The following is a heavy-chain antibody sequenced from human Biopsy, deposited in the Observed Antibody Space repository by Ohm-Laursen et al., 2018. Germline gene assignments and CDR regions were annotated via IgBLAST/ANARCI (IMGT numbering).Heavy chain of an antibody. J-gene: IGHJ5*01. CDR2: IDPKSGGT. CDR1: GYAVNDYF. Sequence: ASSVKVSCKSSGYAVNDYFLHWLRQAPGQGPEWMGWIDPKSGGTNYAQKFQGRVTMTRDTSISTTYMELRRLTSDDTAVFYCARELGDFWGGRQFDFWGQGTLVTVSS. CDR3: ARELGDFWGGRQFDF. V-gene: IGHV1-2*02. D-gene: IGHD3-3*01.